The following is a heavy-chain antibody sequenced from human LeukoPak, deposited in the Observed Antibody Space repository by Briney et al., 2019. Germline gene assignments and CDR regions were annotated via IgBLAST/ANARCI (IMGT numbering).Heavy chain of an antibody. CDR2: IYSGGST. J-gene: IGHJ6*02. CDR3: ATSPYYGSGSWYYYGMDV. D-gene: IGHD3-10*01. V-gene: IGHV3-53*01. Sequence: GGSLRLSCAASGFTVSSNYMSWVRQAPGEELEWVSVIYSGGSTYYADSVKGRFTISRDNSKNTLYLQMNSLRAEDTAVYYCATSPYYGSGSWYYYGMDVWGQGTTVTVSS. CDR1: GFTVSSNY.